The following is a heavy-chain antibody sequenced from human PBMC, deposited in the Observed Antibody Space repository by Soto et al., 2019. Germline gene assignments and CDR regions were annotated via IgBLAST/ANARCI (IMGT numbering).Heavy chain of an antibody. CDR3: VRDNNWSFDD. Sequence: GGSLRLSCAASGVIFSSHWMHWVRQAPGKGLVGVSHIGPDGSNIWEADSVQGRFTISRDNARNRLFLQMNSLRDEDTAIYYCVRDNNWSFDDWGQGILGTDS. CDR1: GVIFSSHW. J-gene: IGHJ4*02. D-gene: IGHD1-1*01. V-gene: IGHV3-74*01. CDR2: IGPDGSNI.